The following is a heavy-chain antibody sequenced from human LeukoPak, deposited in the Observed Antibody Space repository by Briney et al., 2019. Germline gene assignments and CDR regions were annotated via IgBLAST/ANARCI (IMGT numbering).Heavy chain of an antibody. CDR3: AREARNVWGSYRRASFDY. D-gene: IGHD3-16*02. J-gene: IGHJ4*02. Sequence: PGGSLRLSCAASGFTFSDHYMDWVRQAPGKGLEWVGRTRNKANSYTTEYAASVKGRFTISRDDSKNSLYLQTNSLKTEDTAVYYCAREARNVWGSYRRASFDYWGQGTLVTVSS. V-gene: IGHV3-72*01. CDR2: TRNKANSYTT. CDR1: GFTFSDHY.